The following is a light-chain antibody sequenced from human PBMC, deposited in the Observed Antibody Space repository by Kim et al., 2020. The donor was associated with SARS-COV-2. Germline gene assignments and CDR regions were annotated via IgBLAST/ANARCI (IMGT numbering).Light chain of an antibody. Sequence: SVEDPFTFTCRASQSISRYVNWYQQKPGKAPELVIYSASILQSGAPSRFSGSGSGTDFTLTISSLQPEDFATYYCQQSHSAPRTFGQGTKVDIK. CDR3: QQSHSAPRT. CDR1: QSISRY. V-gene: IGKV1-39*01. J-gene: IGKJ1*01. CDR2: SAS.